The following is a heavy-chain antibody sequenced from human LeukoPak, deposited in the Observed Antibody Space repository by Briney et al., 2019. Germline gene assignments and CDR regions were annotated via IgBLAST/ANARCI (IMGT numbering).Heavy chain of an antibody. J-gene: IGHJ4*02. Sequence: GGSLRLSCAASGFTVSSNYMNWVRQAPGKGLEWVSAISGSGGSTYYADSVKGRFTISRDNSKNTLYLQMNSLRAEDTAVYYCAKGGWKGAVAIFDYWGQGTLVTVSS. CDR1: GFTVSSNY. V-gene: IGHV3-23*01. CDR3: AKGGWKGAVAIFDY. D-gene: IGHD6-19*01. CDR2: ISGSGGST.